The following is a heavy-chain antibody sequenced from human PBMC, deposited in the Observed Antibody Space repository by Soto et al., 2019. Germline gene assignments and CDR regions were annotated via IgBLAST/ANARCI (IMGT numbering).Heavy chain of an antibody. CDR3: ARFTYKSGFNWFDP. Sequence: LSLTCTVSGASINSDYWSWIRQSPGKGLEWIGYIYHMGGTDYNPSLKSRVTISIDKSKNQFSLDLRSVTTADTAVYFCARFTYKSGFNWFDPWGQGTQVTVSS. CDR2: IYHMGGT. J-gene: IGHJ5*02. D-gene: IGHD5-12*01. CDR1: GASINSDY. V-gene: IGHV4-59*03.